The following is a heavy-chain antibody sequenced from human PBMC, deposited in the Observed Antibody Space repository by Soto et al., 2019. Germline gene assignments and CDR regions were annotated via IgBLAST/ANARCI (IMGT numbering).Heavy chain of an antibody. J-gene: IGHJ4*02. CDR1: GFTFSSYA. CDR3: AKVKDKLELRYYFDY. D-gene: IGHD1-7*01. V-gene: IGHV3-23*01. Sequence: GGSLRLSCAASGFTFSSYAMSWVRQAPGKGLEWVSAISGSGGSTYYADSVKGRFTISRDNSKNTLYLQMNSLRAEDTAVYYCAKVKDKLELRYYFDYWGQGTLVTVSS. CDR2: ISGSGGST.